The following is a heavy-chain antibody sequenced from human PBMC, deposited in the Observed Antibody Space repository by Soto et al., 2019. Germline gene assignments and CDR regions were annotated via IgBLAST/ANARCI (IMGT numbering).Heavy chain of an antibody. D-gene: IGHD6-19*01. CDR3: ARDVKQPWLVASNWFDP. V-gene: IGHV1-18*01. CDR1: GYTFTSYG. J-gene: IGHJ5*02. Sequence: VASVKVSCKASGYTFTSYGISWVRQAPGQGLEWMGWISAYNGNTNYAQKLQGRVTMTTDTSTSTAYMELRSLRSDDTAVYYCARDVKQPWLVASNWFDPWGQGTLVTVSS. CDR2: ISAYNGNT.